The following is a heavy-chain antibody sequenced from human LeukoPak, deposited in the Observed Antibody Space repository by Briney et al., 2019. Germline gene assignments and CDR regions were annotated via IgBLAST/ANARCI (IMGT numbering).Heavy chain of an antibody. CDR3: ARDSEYSSGFAIDY. CDR2: ISSSSSYI. J-gene: IGHJ4*02. V-gene: IGHV3-21*01. Sequence: RSGGSLRLSCAASGFTFSSYSMNWVRQAPGKGLEWVSSISSSSSYIYYADSVKGRFTISRDNAKNSLYLQMNSLRAEDTAVYYCARDSEYSSGFAIDYWGQGTLVTVSS. D-gene: IGHD6-19*01. CDR1: GFTFSSYS.